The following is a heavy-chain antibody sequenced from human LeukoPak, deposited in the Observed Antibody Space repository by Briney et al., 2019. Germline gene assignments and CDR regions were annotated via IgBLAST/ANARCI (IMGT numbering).Heavy chain of an antibody. D-gene: IGHD4-17*01. CDR1: GFTFSTYS. J-gene: IGHJ1*01. CDR3: ARDLTTATTAYLHH. Sequence: GGSLRLSCAASGFTFSTYSTNWVRQAPGKGLEWVSSIRSSSAYIYYADSVKGRFTISRDNAKNSLYLQMNSLRAEDTAVYYCARDLTTATTAYLHHWGQDTLVIVSS. V-gene: IGHV3-21*01. CDR2: IRSSSAYI.